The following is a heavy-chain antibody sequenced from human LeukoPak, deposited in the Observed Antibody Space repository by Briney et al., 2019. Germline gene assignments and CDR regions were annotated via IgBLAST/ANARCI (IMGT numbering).Heavy chain of an antibody. J-gene: IGHJ3*02. CDR1: GYTFTGYY. D-gene: IGHD3-22*01. Sequence: ASVKVSCKAPGYTFTGYYMHWVRQAPGQGLEWMGWINPNSGGTNYAQKFQGRVTMTRDTSISTAFIELSRLRSDDTAVYYCARATGYYYDSSGYHDAFDIWGQGTMVTVSS. CDR3: ARATGYYYDSSGYHDAFDI. CDR2: INPNSGGT. V-gene: IGHV1-2*02.